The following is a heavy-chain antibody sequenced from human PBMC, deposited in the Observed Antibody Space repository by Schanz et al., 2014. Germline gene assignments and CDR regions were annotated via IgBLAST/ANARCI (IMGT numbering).Heavy chain of an antibody. D-gene: IGHD3-16*01. CDR1: GFTFRGHA. CDR2: TSTDGTKT. V-gene: IGHV3-30*04. J-gene: IGHJ3*01. Sequence: VQLVESGGGVVQPGTSLRLSCAASGFTFRGHAMHWVRQAPGQGLEKVAVTSTDGTKTYYAASVRGRFTISRDNSKNTVYLQINSPRSEDMAVYYCTRDRGALINHNDALDLWGQGTMVSVSS. CDR3: TRDRGALINHNDALDL.